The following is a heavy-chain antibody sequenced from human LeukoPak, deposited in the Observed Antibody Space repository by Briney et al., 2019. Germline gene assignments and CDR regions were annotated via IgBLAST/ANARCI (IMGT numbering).Heavy chain of an antibody. CDR2: IPYDGRNK. V-gene: IGHV3-30*18. Sequence: GGPLRLSCAASGFTFNNYGMHWVRQAPGKGLEWVAVIPYDGRNKHYPDSVKGRFTISRDISTDTLWLQMDSLRTEDTAMYYCAKGPLRGTAAAIDYWGQGTLVTVSS. CDR1: GFTFNNYG. J-gene: IGHJ4*02. D-gene: IGHD2-2*01. CDR3: AKGPLRGTAAAIDY.